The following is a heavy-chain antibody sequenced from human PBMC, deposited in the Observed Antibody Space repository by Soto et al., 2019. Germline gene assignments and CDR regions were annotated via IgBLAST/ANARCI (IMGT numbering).Heavy chain of an antibody. CDR1: GGSVSSGSYY. V-gene: IGHV4-61*01. J-gene: IGHJ4*02. Sequence: SGTLSLTCTVSGGSVSSGSYYWSWIRQPPGKGLEWIGYIYYSGSTNYNPSLKSRVTISVDTSKNQFSLKLSSVTAADTAAYYCPRGSGYGDYDYWGQGTLVTVSS. CDR3: PRGSGYGDYDY. CDR2: IYYSGST. D-gene: IGHD4-17*01.